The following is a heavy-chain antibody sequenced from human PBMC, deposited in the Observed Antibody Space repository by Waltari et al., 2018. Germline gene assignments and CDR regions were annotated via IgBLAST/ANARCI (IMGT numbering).Heavy chain of an antibody. Sequence: QVLLVQSGAEVKKPGSSMTVTCKASGGTFSNYFISWVRQAPGQGLEWMGRIIPIVDVANYALKFQDRVTITADKSTNTSYMELSSLTSEDTAVYYCANVGTGATDFWGQGTLVTVSS. CDR1: GGTFSNYF. CDR3: ANVGTGATDF. V-gene: IGHV1-69*09. D-gene: IGHD7-27*01. J-gene: IGHJ4*02. CDR2: IIPIVDVA.